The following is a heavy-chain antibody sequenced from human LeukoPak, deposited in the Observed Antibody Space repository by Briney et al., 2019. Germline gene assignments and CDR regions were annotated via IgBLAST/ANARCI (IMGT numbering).Heavy chain of an antibody. D-gene: IGHD3-10*01. CDR2: IWDDGNNK. J-gene: IGHJ4*02. V-gene: IGHV3-33*01. CDR3: ARDLGRRFGEFDY. Sequence: GGSLRLSCAASGFSFSNHGMHWVRQAPGKRLEWVAVIWDDGNNKRYANSVNGRFTISRDNSENTLYLQMNSLRAEDTAVYYCARDLGRRFGEFDYWGQGTLVTVSS. CDR1: GFSFSNHG.